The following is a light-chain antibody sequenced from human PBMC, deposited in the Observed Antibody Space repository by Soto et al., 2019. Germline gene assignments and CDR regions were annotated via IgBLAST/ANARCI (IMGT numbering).Light chain of an antibody. J-gene: IGKJ1*01. V-gene: IGKV1-5*03. Sequence: DIQMTQSPSALSASVGDRVTITCRASQSVSNWLAWYRQKPGEAPKLLIYEGSTLESGVPSRFSGSVSGPEFTLTVSSLQPDDFETFYCKQYDTYSRTFGQGNKVEVK. CDR2: EGS. CDR1: QSVSNW. CDR3: KQYDTYSRT.